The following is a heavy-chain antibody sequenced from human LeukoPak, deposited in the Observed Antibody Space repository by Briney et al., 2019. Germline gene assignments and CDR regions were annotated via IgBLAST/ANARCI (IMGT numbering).Heavy chain of an antibody. Sequence: GGSLRLSCAASGFTVSSSNYMNWVRQAPGKGLEWVPIIYSSGKTYYADSVKGRFTISRDNSKNTLYVQMNSLRVEDTAVYYCARAGLGYLDLWGRGTLVTVSS. CDR2: IYSSGKT. CDR1: GFTVSSSNY. D-gene: IGHD6-6*01. J-gene: IGHJ2*01. V-gene: IGHV3-53*01. CDR3: ARAGLGYLDL.